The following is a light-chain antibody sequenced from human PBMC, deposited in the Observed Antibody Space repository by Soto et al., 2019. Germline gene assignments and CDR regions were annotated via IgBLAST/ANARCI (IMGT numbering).Light chain of an antibody. CDR2: DVS. CDR1: SSDVGVYNY. V-gene: IGLV2-11*01. J-gene: IGLJ1*01. Sequence: QSALAQPRSVSGSPGQSVTISCTGTSSDVGVYNYVSWYQQYPGKAPKIMIYDVSKRPSGVPDRFSGSKSDNTASLTISGLQAEDEADYYCCSYAGSHTFVFGTGTRSPS. CDR3: CSYAGSHTFV.